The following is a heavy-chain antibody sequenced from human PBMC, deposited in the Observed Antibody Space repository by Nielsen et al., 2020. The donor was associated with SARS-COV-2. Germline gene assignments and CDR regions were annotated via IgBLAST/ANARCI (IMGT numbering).Heavy chain of an antibody. CDR1: GFTLSSQW. V-gene: IGHV3-7*01. Sequence: GGSLRLSCAASGFTLSSQWMGWVRQAPGKGLEWVADIKQDGSEKVYVDSVKGRFTISRDNSKNTLYLQMNSLRAEDTAVYYCARDSSSWSLDAFDIWGQGTMVTVS. CDR3: ARDSSSWSLDAFDI. D-gene: IGHD6-13*01. CDR2: IKQDGSEK. J-gene: IGHJ3*02.